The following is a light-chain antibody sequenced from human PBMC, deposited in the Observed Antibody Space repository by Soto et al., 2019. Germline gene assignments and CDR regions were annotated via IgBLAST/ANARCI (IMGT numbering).Light chain of an antibody. J-gene: IGLJ1*01. CDR1: SSDVGGYNY. CDR3: SSFSSTSTLYV. Sequence: QSVLTQPASVSGSPGESITISCFGTSSDVGGYNYVSWYQHHPGKAPKLMIYEVTNRPSGVSYRFSGSKSGNTASLTISGLQAEDEADYHCSSFSSTSTLYVFGTGTKVTVL. CDR2: EVT. V-gene: IGLV2-14*01.